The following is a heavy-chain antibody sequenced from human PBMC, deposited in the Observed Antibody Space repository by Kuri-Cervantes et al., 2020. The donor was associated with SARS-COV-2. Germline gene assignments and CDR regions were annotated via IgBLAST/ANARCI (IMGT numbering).Heavy chain of an antibody. J-gene: IGHJ6*02. CDR3: ARDNLSVYYDSSGYYDYYGMDV. Sequence: GGSLRLSCAASGFTFSSYSMNWVRQAPGKGLEWVSSISSGSYIYYADSVKGRFTISRDNAKNSLYLQMNSLRAEDTAVYYCARDNLSVYYDSSGYYDYYGMDVWGQGTRVTVSS. V-gene: IGHV3-21*01. CDR2: ISSGSYI. D-gene: IGHD3-22*01. CDR1: GFTFSSYS.